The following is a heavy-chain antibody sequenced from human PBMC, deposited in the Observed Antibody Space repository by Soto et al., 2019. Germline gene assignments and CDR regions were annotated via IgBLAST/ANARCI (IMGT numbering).Heavy chain of an antibody. J-gene: IGHJ4*02. CDR3: AKEQTLFFGVD. CDR2: ISYDGSNK. V-gene: IGHV3-30*18. Sequence: QVQLVESGGGVVQPGRSLRLSCAASGFTFSSYGMHWVRQAPGKGLEWVAVISYDGSNKYYADSVKGRFTISRDNSKNTMYLHMHGPRAEDTAVYYCAKEQTLFFGVDWGQGTLVTVPA. D-gene: IGHD3-10*01. CDR1: GFTFSSYG.